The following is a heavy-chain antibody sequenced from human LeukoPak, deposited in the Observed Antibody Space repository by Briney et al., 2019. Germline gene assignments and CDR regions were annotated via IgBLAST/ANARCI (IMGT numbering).Heavy chain of an antibody. V-gene: IGHV3-23*01. CDR2: ISGSGGST. J-gene: IGHJ4*02. CDR1: GFTFSSYA. CDR3: AKAKGSGLKYYFDY. D-gene: IGHD6-19*01. Sequence: PGGSLRLSCAASGFTFSSYAMSWVRQAPGKGLEWVSAISGSGGSTYYADSVKGRFTVSRDNSKNTLFLQMNSLRAEDTAVYYCAKAKGSGLKYYFDYWGQGTLVTVSS.